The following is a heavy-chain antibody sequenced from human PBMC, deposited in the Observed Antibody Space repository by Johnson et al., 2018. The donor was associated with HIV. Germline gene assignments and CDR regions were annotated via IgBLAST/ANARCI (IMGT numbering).Heavy chain of an antibody. CDR3: ARPGEGRDASVFRAFDI. CDR1: GFIFSSYW. D-gene: IGHD5-24*01. Sequence: VQLVESGGGLVKPGGSLRLSCAASGFIFSSYWMSWVRQAPGKGLEWVASIKQDGSEKYYEDSVKGRFTISRDNAKNSLFLQRNSLRAGDTAVYYCARPGEGRDASVFRAFDIWGQGTMVTVSS. V-gene: IGHV3-7*05. J-gene: IGHJ3*02. CDR2: IKQDGSEK.